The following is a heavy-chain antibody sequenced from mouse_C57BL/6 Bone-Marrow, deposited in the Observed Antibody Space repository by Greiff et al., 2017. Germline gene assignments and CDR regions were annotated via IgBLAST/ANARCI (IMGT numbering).Heavy chain of an antibody. CDR3: AFVRSFAY. CDR2: IDPEDGET. J-gene: IGHJ3*01. CDR1: GFNITDYS. Sequence: EVQLQQSGAELVKPGASVKLSCTASGFNITDYSMHWVKQRTEQGLEWIGRIDPEDGETKYAPKFQGKATLTADTSSNTAYLQLGSLTSEDTAVYSCAFVRSFAYWGQGTLVTVSA. V-gene: IGHV14-2*01.